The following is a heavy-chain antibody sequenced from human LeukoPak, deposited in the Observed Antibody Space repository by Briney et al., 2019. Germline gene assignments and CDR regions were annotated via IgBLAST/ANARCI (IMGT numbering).Heavy chain of an antibody. D-gene: IGHD2-15*01. V-gene: IGHV3-30*04. Sequence: PGGSLRLSCAASGFTFSSHAMHWVRQAPGKGLEWVAVISYDGSNKYYADSVKGRFTISRDNSKNTLYLQMNSLRAEDTAVYYCARGPAMAVGSFDYWGQGTLVTVSS. CDR3: ARGPAMAVGSFDY. CDR1: GFTFSSHA. CDR2: ISYDGSNK. J-gene: IGHJ4*02.